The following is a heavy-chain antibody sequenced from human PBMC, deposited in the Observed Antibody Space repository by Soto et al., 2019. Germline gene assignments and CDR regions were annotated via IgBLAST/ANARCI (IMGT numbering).Heavy chain of an antibody. J-gene: IGHJ4*02. V-gene: IGHV3-7*01. Sequence: EVQLVESGGGLVQPGGSLSISCAASGFTFSSYWMSWVRQAPGKGLEWVANVKGDGSDTYYVDSVKGRFTISRDNAKNSLYLQMNSLRAEDTAVYYCATSAAAPGNYWGQGTLVTVSS. CDR3: ATSAAAPGNY. CDR2: VKGDGSDT. CDR1: GFTFSSYW. D-gene: IGHD6-13*01.